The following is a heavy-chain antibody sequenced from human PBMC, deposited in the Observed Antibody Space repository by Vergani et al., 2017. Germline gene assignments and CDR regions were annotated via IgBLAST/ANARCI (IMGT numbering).Heavy chain of an antibody. J-gene: IGHJ6*03. D-gene: IGHD2-21*01. CDR2: IDTKSGDT. CDR1: GYTFTNYA. Sequence: QVQLVQSGSEVKKPGASVKVSCRASGYTFTNYALNWVRQAPGQGLEWMGWIDTKSGDTSYAQQFQGRVTMTRVPSLRSAYMDLGRLTSDDSAVYYCVRRTDGCRGAVCYSAPVYMDVWGEGTTVTVSS. CDR3: VRRTDGCRGAVCYSAPVYMDV. V-gene: IGHV1-2*02.